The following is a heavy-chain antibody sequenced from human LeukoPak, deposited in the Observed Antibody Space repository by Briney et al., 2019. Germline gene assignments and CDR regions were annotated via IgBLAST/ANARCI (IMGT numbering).Heavy chain of an antibody. Sequence: ASVKVSCKASGYTFTSYDINWVRQAPGQGLEWMGIINPSGGSTSYAQKFQGRVTMTRDTSTSTVYMELSSLRSEDTAVYYCARERIFEVRGVKAFDYWGQGTLVTVSS. CDR1: GYTFTSYD. CDR2: INPSGGST. D-gene: IGHD3-10*01. J-gene: IGHJ4*02. V-gene: IGHV1-46*01. CDR3: ARERIFEVRGVKAFDY.